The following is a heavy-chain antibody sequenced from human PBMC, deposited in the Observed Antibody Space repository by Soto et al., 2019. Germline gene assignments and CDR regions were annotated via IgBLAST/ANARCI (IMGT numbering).Heavy chain of an antibody. CDR3: ARRKERTGPHYLDL. J-gene: IGHJ4*02. CDR2: MNPNNGNG. Sequence: QVQLLQSGAEVKKPGASVKVSCKASGFTFITYDLSWVRQAAGQGLEWMGWMNPNNGNGGFAQKFRSRINMTSNTSISTAYLELSSLRSDDSADYFCARRKERTGPHYLDLWGQGTQVTVSS. V-gene: IGHV1-8*01. CDR1: GFTFITYD. D-gene: IGHD6-25*01.